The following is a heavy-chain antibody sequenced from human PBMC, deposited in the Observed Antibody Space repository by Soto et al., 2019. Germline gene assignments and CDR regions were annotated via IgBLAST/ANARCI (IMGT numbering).Heavy chain of an antibody. V-gene: IGHV3-23*01. CDR1: GFTFSSYA. Sequence: GGSLRLSCAASGFTFSSYAMSWVRQAPGKGLEWVSTISGSGGYTYFADSVKGRFTISRDNSKNTLYLQMNSLRAEDTAVYYCAKSPVLYCSGGSCYSQYDYWGQGTMVTAPQ. D-gene: IGHD2-15*01. CDR2: ISGSGGYT. CDR3: AKSPVLYCSGGSCYSQYDY. J-gene: IGHJ4*02.